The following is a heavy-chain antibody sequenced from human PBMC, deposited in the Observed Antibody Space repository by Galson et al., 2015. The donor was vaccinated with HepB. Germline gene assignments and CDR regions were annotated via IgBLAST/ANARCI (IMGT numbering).Heavy chain of an antibody. CDR3: AKDMGGYSSGWYGEFDA. D-gene: IGHD6-19*01. V-gene: IGHV3-9*01. CDR1: GFTFDDYA. CDR2: ISWKRGSI. J-gene: IGHJ5*02. Sequence: ALSLSCAAAGFTFDDYAMHWVRQAPGKGLEWVSGISWKRGSIGYADSVKGRFTISRDNAKNSLYLQMNSLRPEDTALYYCAKDMGGYSSGWYGEFDAWGQGTLVTVSS.